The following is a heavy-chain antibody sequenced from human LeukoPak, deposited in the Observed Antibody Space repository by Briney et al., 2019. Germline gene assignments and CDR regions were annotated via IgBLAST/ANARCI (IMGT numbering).Heavy chain of an antibody. CDR1: GGSISSSSYY. J-gene: IGHJ6*03. Sequence: PSETLSLTCTVSGGSISSSSYYWGWNRQPPGKGLEWIGSIYYSGSTYYNPSLKSRVTMSVDTSKNQFSLKLSSVTAADTAVYYCARMDTGHYYYYYIDVWGKGTTVTVSS. D-gene: IGHD5-18*01. CDR2: IYYSGST. CDR3: ARMDTGHYYYYYIDV. V-gene: IGHV4-39*07.